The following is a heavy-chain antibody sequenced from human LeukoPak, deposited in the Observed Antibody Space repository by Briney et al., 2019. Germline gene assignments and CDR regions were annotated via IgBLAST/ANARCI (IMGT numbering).Heavy chain of an antibody. CDR3: ARSYGSGSYPYEGDYFDY. CDR1: GYTFTSYY. V-gene: IGHV1-46*01. D-gene: IGHD3-10*01. CDR2: ISPSGGST. J-gene: IGHJ4*02. Sequence: ASVKVSCKASGYTFTSYYMHWVRQAPGQGLEWMGIISPSGGSTSYAQKFQGRVTMTRDTSTSTVYMELSSLRSEDTAVYYCARSYGSGSYPYEGDYFDYWGQGTLVTVSS.